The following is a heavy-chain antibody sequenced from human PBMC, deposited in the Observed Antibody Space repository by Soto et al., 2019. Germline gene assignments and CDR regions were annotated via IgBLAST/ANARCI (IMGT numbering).Heavy chain of an antibody. Sequence: EVQLVESGGVVVQPGGSLRLSCAASGFTFDDYAMHWVRQAPGKGLEWVSLISWDGGSTYYADSVKGRFTISRDNSKNSLYLQMNSLRAEDTALYYCAKTPDYGDYYCPLDYWGQGTLVTVSS. J-gene: IGHJ4*02. D-gene: IGHD4-17*01. CDR1: GFTFDDYA. CDR2: ISWDGGST. V-gene: IGHV3-43D*04. CDR3: AKTPDYGDYYCPLDY.